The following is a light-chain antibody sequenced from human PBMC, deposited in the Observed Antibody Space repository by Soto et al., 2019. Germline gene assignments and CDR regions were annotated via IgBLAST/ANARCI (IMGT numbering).Light chain of an antibody. CDR1: QTVSNN. V-gene: IGKV3-15*01. Sequence: ERVMTQFPATLSVSPGAKATLSCRASQTVSNNLAWYQQKPGQAPRLLIYFASTRATGVPARFSGSGSGTEFPLTVSNQPSEESAVYYCQHYNEWPLTFGGGTKLENK. CDR3: QHYNEWPLT. J-gene: IGKJ4*01. CDR2: FAS.